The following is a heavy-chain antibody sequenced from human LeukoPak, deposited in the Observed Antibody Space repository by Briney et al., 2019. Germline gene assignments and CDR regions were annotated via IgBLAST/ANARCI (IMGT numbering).Heavy chain of an antibody. CDR2: FYYSGNT. CDR1: GGSISSYY. D-gene: IGHD1-26*01. CDR3: ARRLAGAHFDY. V-gene: IGHV4-59*01. J-gene: IGHJ4*02. Sequence: PSETLSLTCTVSGGSISSYYWGWIRQPPGKGLEWVGYFYYSGNTYYNPSLKSRVTISADTSKNQFSLKLTSATAADTAVYYCARRLAGAHFDYWGQGTLVTVSS.